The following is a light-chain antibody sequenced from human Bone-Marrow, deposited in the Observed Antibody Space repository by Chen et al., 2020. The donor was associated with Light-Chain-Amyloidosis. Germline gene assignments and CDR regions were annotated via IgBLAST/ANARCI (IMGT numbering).Light chain of an antibody. J-gene: IGKJ1*01. V-gene: IGKV3-20*01. CDR1: QSVSSAY. CDR2: GTS. Sequence: EIVLTQSPGTLSLSPGERATLSCRASQSVSSAYLACYQHKPGKAPRLLIYGTSGRAAGIPDRFSGSGYGTDDPLTISRLEPEDLEGYYCQQYGTFGTFGRWTKVEIK. CDR3: QQYGTFGT.